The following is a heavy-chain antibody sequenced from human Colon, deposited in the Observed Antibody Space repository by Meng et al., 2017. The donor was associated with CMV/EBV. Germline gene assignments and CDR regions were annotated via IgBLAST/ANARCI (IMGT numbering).Heavy chain of an antibody. V-gene: IGHV1-2*02. CDR3: VRESWYFDF. Sequence: VRLMHSRTEVKQSGASVNVSSKTSGSPLTANPLHWVRQAPGQGLEWMGWIYPQDGGTYFAQKFQDRVTLTSDTSITTAYMELSGLTSDDTAIYYCVRESWYFDFWGERTLVTVSS. CDR2: IYPQDGGT. D-gene: IGHD6-13*01. CDR1: GSPLTANP. J-gene: IGHJ4*02.